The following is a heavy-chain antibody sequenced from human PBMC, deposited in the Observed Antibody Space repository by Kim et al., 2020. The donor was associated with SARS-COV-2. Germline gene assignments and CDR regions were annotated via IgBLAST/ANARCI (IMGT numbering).Heavy chain of an antibody. CDR3: ARSGGGSGWKEYYYGMDV. CDR1: GFTFSSYS. D-gene: IGHD6-19*01. Sequence: GGSLRLSCAASGFTFSSYSMNWVRQAPGKGLEWVSYISSSSSTIYYADSVKGRFTISRDNAKNSLYLQMNSLRDEDTAVYYCARSGGGSGWKEYYYGMDVWGQGTTVTVSS. V-gene: IGHV3-48*02. CDR2: ISSSSSTI. J-gene: IGHJ6*02.